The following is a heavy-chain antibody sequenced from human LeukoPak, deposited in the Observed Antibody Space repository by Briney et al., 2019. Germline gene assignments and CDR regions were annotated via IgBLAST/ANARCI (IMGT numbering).Heavy chain of an antibody. CDR2: MSPHNGHT. V-gene: IGHV1-8*01. CDR3: ARVFFRYGVTELDY. D-gene: IGHD3-10*01. J-gene: IGHJ4*02. Sequence: GASVKVSCKASGYTFIDYDINWVRQAPGQGLEWMGLMSPHNGHTEYAQNFQGRVTMTRDTSTGTAYMELRSLRSEDTAVYYCARVFFRYGVTELDYWGQGTLVTVSS. CDR1: GYTFIDYD.